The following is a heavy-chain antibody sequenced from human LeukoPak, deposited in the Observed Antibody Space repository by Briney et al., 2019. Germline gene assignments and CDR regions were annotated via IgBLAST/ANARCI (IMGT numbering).Heavy chain of an antibody. CDR3: ARAGGLRIAVAPIDC. CDR1: GFIVGDSY. Sequence: GGSLRLSCSASGFIVGDSYMTWVRQAPGKGLEWVSVIYYGGGTFYADSVKGRFTISRDNSKNTLYLQMNSLRVEDTAVYYCARAGGLRIAVAPIDCWGWGTLVTVSS. J-gene: IGHJ4*02. V-gene: IGHV3-53*01. CDR2: IYYGGGT. D-gene: IGHD6-19*01.